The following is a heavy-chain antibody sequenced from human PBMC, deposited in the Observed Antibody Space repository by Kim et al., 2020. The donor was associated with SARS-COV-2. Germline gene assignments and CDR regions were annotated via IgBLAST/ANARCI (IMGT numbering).Heavy chain of an antibody. CDR3: ARDRYSYGFDY. J-gene: IGHJ4*02. Sequence: GGSLRLSCVASGFTFSSYAMHWVRQAPGKGLEWVAVISYDGSNKYYADSVKGRFTISRDNSKNTLYLQMNSLRAEDTAVYYCARDRYSYGFDYWGQGTLVTVSS. CDR1: GFTFSSYA. D-gene: IGHD5-18*01. V-gene: IGHV3-30*04. CDR2: ISYDGSNK.